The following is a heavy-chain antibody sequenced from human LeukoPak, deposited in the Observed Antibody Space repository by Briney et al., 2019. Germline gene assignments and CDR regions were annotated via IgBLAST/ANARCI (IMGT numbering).Heavy chain of an antibody. CDR1: GFTFSNAW. CDR2: IKSKTDGGTT. J-gene: IGHJ5*02. D-gene: IGHD2-15*01. CDR3: TTLPKFCSGVSCTYAS. Sequence: GGSLRLSCAASGFTFSNAWMSWVRQAPGKGLEWVGRIKSKTDGGTTDYAAPVTGRFTISRADSKNTRYLQMNTLKTENSAVYYCTTLPKFCSGVSCTYASWGQGTLVTVSS. V-gene: IGHV3-15*01.